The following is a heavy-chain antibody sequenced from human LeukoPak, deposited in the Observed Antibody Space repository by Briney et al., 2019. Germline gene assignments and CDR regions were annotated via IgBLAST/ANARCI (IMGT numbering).Heavy chain of an antibody. Sequence: PGESLRLSCAASGFTFSDSSMNVLRQAPGKGLEWVSSITSSSSFISYAASVKGRFTISRDNAKNSLYLHMNSLRVEDTAVYYCARWIDPAAIDFWGQGTLVTVSS. CDR3: ARWIDPAAIDF. CDR2: ITSSSSFI. D-gene: IGHD5-12*01. V-gene: IGHV3-21*01. CDR1: GFTFSDSS. J-gene: IGHJ4*02.